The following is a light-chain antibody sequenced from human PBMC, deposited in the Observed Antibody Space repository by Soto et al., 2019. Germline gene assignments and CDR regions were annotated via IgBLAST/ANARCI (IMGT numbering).Light chain of an antibody. CDR3: QAWDSSTVV. CDR2: QDR. J-gene: IGLJ2*01. V-gene: IGLV3-1*01. Sequence: SYELTQPPSVSVSPGQTASITCSGDKLGDKYACWYQQKPGQSPVLVIYQDRKRPSGIPERFSGSKSGNTATLTISGTQAMDEADYYCQAWDSSTVVFGGGTQLTVL. CDR1: KLGDKY.